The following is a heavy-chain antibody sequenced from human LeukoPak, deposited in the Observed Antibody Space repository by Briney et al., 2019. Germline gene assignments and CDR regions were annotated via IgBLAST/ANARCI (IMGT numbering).Heavy chain of an antibody. CDR1: GYTFTTYG. CDR3: ARVQVLIVPAAINY. D-gene: IGHD2-2*01. CDR2: ISTYNGKT. J-gene: IGHJ4*02. V-gene: IGHV1-18*01. Sequence: ASVKVSCRASGYTFTTYGITWVRQAPGQGLEWLGWISTYNGKTNYAQKFQGRVTMTTDTSTSTAYMELRTLRSGDTAVHFCARVQVLIVPAAINYWGQGTLVTVSS.